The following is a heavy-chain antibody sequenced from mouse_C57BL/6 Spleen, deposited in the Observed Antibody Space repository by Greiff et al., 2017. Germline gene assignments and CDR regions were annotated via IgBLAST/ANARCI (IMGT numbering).Heavy chain of an antibody. Sequence: VKLQQPGAELVRPGSSVKLSCKASGYTFTSYWMDWVKQRPGQGLEWIGNIYPSDSETHYNQKFKDKATLTVDKSSSTAYMQLSSLTSEDSAVYYCARGPYYYAMDYWGQGTSVTVSS. CDR1: GYTFTSYW. J-gene: IGHJ4*01. CDR3: ARGPYYYAMDY. CDR2: IYPSDSET. V-gene: IGHV1-61*01.